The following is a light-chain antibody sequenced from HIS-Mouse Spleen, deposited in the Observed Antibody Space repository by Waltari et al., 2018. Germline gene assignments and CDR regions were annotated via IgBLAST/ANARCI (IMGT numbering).Light chain of an antibody. J-gene: IGLJ1*01. CDR2: EVS. CDR3: SSYAGSNNYV. CDR1: SSDVVCYHS. Sequence: QSALTQPPSASGSPGQSVPISCPGTSSDVVCYHSVSWYQQHPGKAPKLMIYEVSKRPSGVPDRFSGSKSGNTASLTVSGLQAEDEADYYCSSYAGSNNYVFGTGTKVTVL. V-gene: IGLV2-8*01.